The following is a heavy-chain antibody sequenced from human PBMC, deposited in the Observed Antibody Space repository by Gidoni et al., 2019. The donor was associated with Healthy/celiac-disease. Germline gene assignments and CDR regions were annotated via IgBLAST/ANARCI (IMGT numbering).Heavy chain of an antibody. CDR2: INHSGGT. V-gene: IGHV4-34*01. CDR3: ARGGGGWYGSYYYGMDV. CDR1: GGSFSGYY. J-gene: IGHJ6*02. D-gene: IGHD6-19*01. Sequence: QVQLQQWGAGLLKPSETLPLTCAGYGGSFSGYYWSWLRQPPGKGLEWIGEINHSGGTNYNPSLKSRVTISVDTSKNQFSLKLSSVTAADTAVYYCARGGGGWYGSYYYGMDVWGQGTTVTVSS.